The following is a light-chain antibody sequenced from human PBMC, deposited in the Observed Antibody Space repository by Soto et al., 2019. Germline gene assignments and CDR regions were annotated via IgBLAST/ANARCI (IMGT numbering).Light chain of an antibody. CDR2: DVS. V-gene: IGLV2-11*01. CDR1: SSGVGGYNY. J-gene: IGLJ1*01. Sequence: QSALTQPRSVSGSPGQSVTISCTGTSSGVGGYNYVSWYQQHPGKAPKLVIYDVSNRPSGVPDRFSGSKSGNSASPTSSGLQAEDEADYYCCSYAGSDYVFGTGTKLTVL. CDR3: CSYAGSDYV.